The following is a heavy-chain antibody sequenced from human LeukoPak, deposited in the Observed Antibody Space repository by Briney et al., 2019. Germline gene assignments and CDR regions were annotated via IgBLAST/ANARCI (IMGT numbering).Heavy chain of an antibody. J-gene: IGHJ4*02. CDR2: ISGSGGST. D-gene: IGHD6-13*01. Sequence: GGSLRHTCAASGFTFSSYAMSWVRQAPGKGLEWVSAISGSGGSTYYADSVKGRFTVSRDNSKNTLYPQMNGLRAEDTAVYYCARESPKAAACFDYWGQGTLVTVSS. CDR3: ARESPKAAACFDY. CDR1: GFTFSSYA. V-gene: IGHV3-23*01.